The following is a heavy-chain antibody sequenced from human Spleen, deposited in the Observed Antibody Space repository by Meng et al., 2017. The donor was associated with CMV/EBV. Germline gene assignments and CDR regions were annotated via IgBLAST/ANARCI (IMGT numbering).Heavy chain of an antibody. D-gene: IGHD2-15*01. V-gene: IGHV4-34*01. CDR1: GGSFSSYY. CDR3: ARERVGKYCSGGSCYLLDY. Sequence: SETLSLTCAVYGGSFSSYYWSWIRQPPGKGLEWIGEINHSGSTNYNPSLKSRVTISVDTSKNQFSLKLSSVTAADTAVYYCARERVGKYCSGGSCYLLDYWGQGTLVTVSS. CDR2: INHSGST. J-gene: IGHJ4*02.